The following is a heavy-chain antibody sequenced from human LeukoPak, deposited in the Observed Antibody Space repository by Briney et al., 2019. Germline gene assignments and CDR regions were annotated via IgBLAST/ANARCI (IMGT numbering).Heavy chain of an antibody. D-gene: IGHD3-9*01. J-gene: IGHJ3*02. V-gene: IGHV1-58*02. CDR1: GFTFTSSA. Sequence: GTSVKVSCKASGFTFTSSAMQWVRQARGQRLEWIGWIVVGSGNTNYAQKFQERVTITRDMSTSTAYMELSSLRSEDTAVYYCAREGLDILTENAFDIWGQGTMVTVSS. CDR2: IVVGSGNT. CDR3: AREGLDILTENAFDI.